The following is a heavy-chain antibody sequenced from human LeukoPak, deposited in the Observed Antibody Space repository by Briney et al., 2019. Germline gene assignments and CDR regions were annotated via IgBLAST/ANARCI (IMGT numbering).Heavy chain of an antibody. CDR3: ARGLIVVDYFDY. D-gene: IGHD3-22*01. CDR1: GGTFSSYA. CDR2: IIPIFGTA. Sequence: SVKVSCKASGGTFSSYAISWVRQAPGQGLEWMGGIIPIFGTANYAQKFQGRVTMTRDTSTSTVYMELSSLRSEDTAVYYCARGLIVVDYFDYWGQGTLVTVSS. J-gene: IGHJ4*02. V-gene: IGHV1-69*05.